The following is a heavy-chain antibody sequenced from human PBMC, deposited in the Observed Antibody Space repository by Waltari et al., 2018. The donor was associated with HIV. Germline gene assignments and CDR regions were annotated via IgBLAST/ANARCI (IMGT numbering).Heavy chain of an antibody. CDR1: GFPFNAVN. J-gene: IGHJ4*02. Sequence: VQLVESGGGLVKPGGSWSLSCVVSGFPFNAVNMEWVRQAPGKGLEWVSSISSTSSFIYYADSVKGRFTISRDNAKNSLYLQINNLRAEDTAVYYCASEDVWGGPHNWGQGTLVTVYS. D-gene: IGHD3-3*01. V-gene: IGHV3-21*02. CDR3: ASEDVWGGPHN. CDR2: ISSTSSFI.